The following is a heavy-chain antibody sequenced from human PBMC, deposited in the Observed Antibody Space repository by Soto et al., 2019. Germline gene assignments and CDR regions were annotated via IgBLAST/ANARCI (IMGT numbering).Heavy chain of an antibody. D-gene: IGHD4-17*01. CDR3: AHLTTGGFYFDY. Sequence: QITLKESGPSLAKPTQTLTLTCTFSGFSLRNSGVGVGWFRQPPGKALEWLALIYWDDDKRYSPSLKSRLTTIKDSAKNRVVLTMTNMDPVYTATYYCAHLTTGGFYFDYWCQGTLVTVSS. CDR2: IYWDDDK. J-gene: IGHJ4*02. CDR1: GFSLRNSGVG. V-gene: IGHV2-5*02.